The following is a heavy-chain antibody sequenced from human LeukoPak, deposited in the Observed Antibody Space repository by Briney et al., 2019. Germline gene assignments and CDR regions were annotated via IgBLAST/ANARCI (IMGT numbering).Heavy chain of an antibody. CDR2: ISWNSGSI. J-gene: IGHJ1*01. CDR1: GFTFDDYA. Sequence: PGGSLRLSCAASGFTFDDYAMHWVRQAPGKGLEWASGISWNSGSIGYADSVKGRFTISRDNAKNSLYLQMNSLRAEDTALYYCAKAGIRQWLDYFQHWGQGTLVTVSS. V-gene: IGHV3-9*01. CDR3: AKAGIRQWLDYFQH. D-gene: IGHD6-19*01.